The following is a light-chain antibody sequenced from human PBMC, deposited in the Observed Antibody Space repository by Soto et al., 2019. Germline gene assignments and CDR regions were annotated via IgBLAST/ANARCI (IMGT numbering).Light chain of an antibody. CDR3: QQRSNWPPT. J-gene: IGKJ1*01. V-gene: IGKV3-11*01. Sequence: EIVLTQSPATLSVSPGERATLSCRASQSVSSYLAWYQQKPGQAPRLLIYDASNRATGIPARFSGSGSGTDFTLTISSLESEDFAVYYCQQRSNWPPTFGQGTKVDNK. CDR1: QSVSSY. CDR2: DAS.